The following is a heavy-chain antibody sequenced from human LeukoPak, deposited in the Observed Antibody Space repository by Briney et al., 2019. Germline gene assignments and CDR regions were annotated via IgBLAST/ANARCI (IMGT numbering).Heavy chain of an antibody. CDR2: IYYSGST. CDR3: ARQPAGIVVVPAAIGGGFDY. V-gene: IGHV4-39*01. J-gene: IGHJ4*02. CDR1: GGSISISSYY. Sequence: SETLSLTCTVSGGSISISSYYWGWIRQPPGKGLEWIGSIYYSGSTYYNPSLKSRVTISVDTSKNQFSLKLSSVTAADTAVYYCARQPAGIVVVPAAIGGGFDYWGQGTLVTVSS. D-gene: IGHD2-2*01.